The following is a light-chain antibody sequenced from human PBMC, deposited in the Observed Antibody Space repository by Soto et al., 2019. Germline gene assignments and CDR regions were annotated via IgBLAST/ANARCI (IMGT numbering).Light chain of an antibody. J-gene: IGLJ1*01. V-gene: IGLV2-14*01. CDR3: SSFTTSRAYV. CDR2: EVS. Sequence: QSALTQPASVSGSPGQSITISCTGTSSDIGAYNYVFWYQQQSGKAPKLIIYEVSDRPSGVSNRFSGSKSGNTASLTISGLQAEDEADYYCSSFTTSRAYVFGVGTKLTVL. CDR1: SSDIGAYNY.